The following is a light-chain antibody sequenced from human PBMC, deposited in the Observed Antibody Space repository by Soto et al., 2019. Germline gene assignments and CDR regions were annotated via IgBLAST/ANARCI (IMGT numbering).Light chain of an antibody. Sequence: EIVLTQSPATLSVSPGERATLSCRASQSVSSNLAWYQQKPGQAPRLLIYGVSTRATGIPARFSGSGSGTDFTLTISSLQSEDFAVYYCQQYNNWPPWTFGQGTKVEIK. V-gene: IGKV3-15*01. CDR2: GVS. CDR3: QQYNNWPPWT. J-gene: IGKJ1*01. CDR1: QSVSSN.